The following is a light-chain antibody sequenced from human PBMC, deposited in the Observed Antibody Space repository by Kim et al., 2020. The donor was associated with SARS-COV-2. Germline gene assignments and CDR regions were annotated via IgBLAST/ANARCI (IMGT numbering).Light chain of an antibody. Sequence: IVMTQSPATLSVFPGERATLSCRASQSIRSNLAWYQQKPGQAPRLLIYSAATRATGIPARFSGSGSGTEFTLTISSLQSEDFAVYYCQQYSSWPLTFGGGTKVEI. CDR2: SAA. V-gene: IGKV3-15*01. CDR3: QQYSSWPLT. J-gene: IGKJ4*01. CDR1: QSIRSN.